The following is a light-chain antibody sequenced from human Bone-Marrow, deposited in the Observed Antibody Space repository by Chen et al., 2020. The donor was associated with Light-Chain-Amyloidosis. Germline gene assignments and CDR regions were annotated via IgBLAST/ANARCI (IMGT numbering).Light chain of an antibody. V-gene: IGLV2-14*01. CDR2: EVT. CDR3: SSYTITNTLG. Sequence: HSALPTPASVSGSPGQSISIPSTGPSIDVGGDNHVSWYQQHPDKAPKLMIYEVTHRPSWVPDRFSGSKSDNTASLTICGLQTEDEADYFCSSYTITNTLGFGSGTRVTVL. CDR1: SIDVGGDNH. J-gene: IGLJ1*01.